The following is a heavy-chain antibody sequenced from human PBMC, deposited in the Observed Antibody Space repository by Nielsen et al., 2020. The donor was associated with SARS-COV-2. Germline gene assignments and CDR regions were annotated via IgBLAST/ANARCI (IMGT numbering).Heavy chain of an antibody. J-gene: IGHJ5*02. V-gene: IGHV4-61*01. D-gene: IGHD3-22*01. CDR3: ARTWYYYDSSGYGVWFDP. CDR2: IYYSGST. CDR1: GGSVSSGSYY. Sequence: SETLSLTCTVSGGSVSSGSYYWSWIRQPPGKGLEWIGYIYYSGSTNYNPSLKSRVTISVDTSKNQFSLKLSSVTAADTAVYYCARTWYYYDSSGYGVWFDPWGQGTLVTVSS.